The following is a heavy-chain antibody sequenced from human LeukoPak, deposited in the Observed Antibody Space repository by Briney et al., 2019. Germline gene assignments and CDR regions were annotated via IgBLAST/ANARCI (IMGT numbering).Heavy chain of an antibody. Sequence: GGSLRLSCAASGFNVSSNYMSWVRQAPGEGLEWVSLLYSGGSAFHADSVKGRFTTSRDNSKNTLYLQLNSLRAEDTAVYYCARAGGGYRYGYYYHFYMDVWGKGTTVTVSS. D-gene: IGHD5-18*01. CDR2: LYSGGSA. CDR1: GFNVSSNY. V-gene: IGHV3-53*01. J-gene: IGHJ6*03. CDR3: ARAGGGYRYGYYYHFYMDV.